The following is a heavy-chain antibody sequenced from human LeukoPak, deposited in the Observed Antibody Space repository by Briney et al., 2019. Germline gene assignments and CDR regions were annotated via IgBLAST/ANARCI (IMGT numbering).Heavy chain of an antibody. CDR3: ARVFDILTGYAGGNWFDP. D-gene: IGHD3-9*01. V-gene: IGHV4-39*07. CDR2: IYYSVST. CDR1: GGSISSSSFY. J-gene: IGHJ5*02. Sequence: PSETLSLTCTVSGGSISSSSFYWGWIRQPPGKGLEWIGIIYYSVSTYYNPSLKSRVTISVDPSKNQFSLKLNSVTAADTAVYYCARVFDILTGYAGGNWFDPWGQGTLVTVSS.